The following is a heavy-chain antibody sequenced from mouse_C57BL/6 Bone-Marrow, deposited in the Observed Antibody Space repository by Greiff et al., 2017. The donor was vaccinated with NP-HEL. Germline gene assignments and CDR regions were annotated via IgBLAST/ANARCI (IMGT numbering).Heavy chain of an antibody. CDR1: GYTFTSYW. V-gene: IGHV1-50*01. J-gene: IGHJ2*01. D-gene: IGHD1-1*01. CDR3: ARWYYGSLYYFDY. CDR2: IDPSDSYT. Sequence: QVQLQQPGAELVKPGASVKLSCKASGYTFTSYWMQWVKQRPGQGLEWIGEIDPSDSYTNYNQKFKGKATLTVDTSSSTAYMQLSSLTSEDSAVYYCARWYYGSLYYFDYWGQGTTLTVSS.